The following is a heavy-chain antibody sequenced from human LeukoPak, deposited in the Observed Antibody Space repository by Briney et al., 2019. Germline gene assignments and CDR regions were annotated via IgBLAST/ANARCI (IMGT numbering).Heavy chain of an antibody. J-gene: IGHJ4*02. V-gene: IGHV4-61*02. CDR1: GGSISSGTYY. CDR2: IYTSGST. CDR3: ARNSCPSGSCYDNRGYFDY. Sequence: PSETLSLTCTVSGGSISSGTYYWSWIRQPAGKGLEWIGRIYTSGSTNYNPSLKSRITISVDTSKNHFSLKLSSVTAADTAVYYCARNSCPSGSCYDNRGYFDYWGQGTLVTVSS. D-gene: IGHD2-15*01.